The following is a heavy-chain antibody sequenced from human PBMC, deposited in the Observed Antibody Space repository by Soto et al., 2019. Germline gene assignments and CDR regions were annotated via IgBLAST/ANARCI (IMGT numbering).Heavy chain of an antibody. CDR3: AKNQGVELVPLATVDWFDP. CDR2: ISGSGFKK. J-gene: IGHJ5*02. Sequence: GGSLRLSCAASGFIFENFGMSWVRQAPGKGLEWISSISGSGFKKYYADSVKGRFTISRDNSKSTVYLELNNLSAEDTAVYHCAKNQGVELVPLATVDWFDPWGQGSVVTV. CDR1: GFIFENFG. V-gene: IGHV3-23*01. D-gene: IGHD1-26*01.